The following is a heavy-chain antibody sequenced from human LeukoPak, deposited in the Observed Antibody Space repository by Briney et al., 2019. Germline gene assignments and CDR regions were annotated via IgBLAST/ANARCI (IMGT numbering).Heavy chain of an antibody. J-gene: IGHJ5*02. CDR1: GFTFSSYA. Sequence: GRSLRLSCAASGFTFSSYAMHWVRQAPGKGLEWVAVISYDGSNKYYADSVKGRFTISRDNSKNTLYLQMNSLRAEDTAVYYCARPRQWLVLTDWFDPWGQGTLVTVSS. CDR2: ISYDGSNK. D-gene: IGHD6-19*01. CDR3: ARPRQWLVLTDWFDP. V-gene: IGHV3-30-3*01.